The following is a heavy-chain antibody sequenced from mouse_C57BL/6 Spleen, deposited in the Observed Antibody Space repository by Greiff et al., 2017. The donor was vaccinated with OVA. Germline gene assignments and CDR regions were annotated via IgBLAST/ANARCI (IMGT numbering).Heavy chain of an antibody. J-gene: IGHJ4*01. CDR1: GYTFTDYE. V-gene: IGHV1-15*01. CDR2: IDPETGGT. CDR3: TRWANYAYAMDY. Sequence: VQLQQSGAELVRPGASVTLSCKASGYTFTDYEMHWVKQTPVHGLEWIGAIDPETGGTAYNQKFKGKAILTADKSSSTAYMELRSLTSEDSAVYYCTRWANYAYAMDYWGQGTSVTVSS. D-gene: IGHD1-1*02.